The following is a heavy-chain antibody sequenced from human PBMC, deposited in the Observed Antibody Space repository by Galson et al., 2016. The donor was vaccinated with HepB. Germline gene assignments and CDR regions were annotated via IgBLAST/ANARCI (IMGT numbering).Heavy chain of an antibody. CDR2: ISSNGGRT. J-gene: IGHJ6*02. V-gene: IGHV3-23*01. CDR1: GFTFRSYA. D-gene: IGHD2-15*01. Sequence: SLRLSCAVSGFTFRSYATSWVRQAPGKGLEWVSVISSNGGRTYYADSVKGRFTISRDNSKNTLYLQMNSLRAEDTAVYYCAKDESSGGSCYPGCYYYGMDVWGQGTTVTVSS. CDR3: AKDESSGGSCYPGCYYYGMDV.